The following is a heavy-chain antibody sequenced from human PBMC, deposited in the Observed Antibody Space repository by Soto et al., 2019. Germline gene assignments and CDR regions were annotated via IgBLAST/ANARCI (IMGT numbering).Heavy chain of an antibody. D-gene: IGHD2-2*01. CDR2: IWYDGSNK. V-gene: IGHV3-33*01. CDR3: ARDRQGYCSSTSCYAIDF. J-gene: IGHJ4*02. Sequence: QVQLVESGGGVVQPGRSLRLSCAASGFTFSRYGMHWVRQAPGRGLEWVAVIWYDGSNKYYADSVKGRFTISRDNSKNTLYLQMNSLRAEDTDVYYCARDRQGYCSSTSCYAIDFWGQGTLVTVSS. CDR1: GFTFSRYG.